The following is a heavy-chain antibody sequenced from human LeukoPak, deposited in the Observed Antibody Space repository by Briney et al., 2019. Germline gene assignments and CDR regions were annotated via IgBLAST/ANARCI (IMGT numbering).Heavy chain of an antibody. CDR3: AREPPMVRGVILGMDV. Sequence: GASVKVSCTASGYTFTSYGISWVRQAPGQGLAWMGWISAYNGNTNYAQKLQGRVTMTTDTSTSTAYMELRSLRSDDTAVYYCAREPPMVRGVILGMDVWGQGTTVTVSS. CDR2: ISAYNGNT. D-gene: IGHD3-10*01. CDR1: GYTFTSYG. V-gene: IGHV1-18*01. J-gene: IGHJ6*02.